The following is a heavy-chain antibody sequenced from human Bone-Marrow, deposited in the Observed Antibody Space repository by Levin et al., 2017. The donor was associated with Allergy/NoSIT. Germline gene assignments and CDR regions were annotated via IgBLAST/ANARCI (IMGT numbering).Heavy chain of an antibody. CDR3: TRDRPHTWFDP. J-gene: IGHJ5*02. CDR1: GFSFSSYW. V-gene: IGHV3-74*01. CDR2: INNDGSDT. Sequence: GESLKISCAASGFSFSSYWMHWVRQASGKGLVWVSRINNDGSDTVYADSVKGRFTISRDNSKNTLYLQMNSLRAEDSAVYYCTRDRPHTWFDPWGQGTLVTVSS.